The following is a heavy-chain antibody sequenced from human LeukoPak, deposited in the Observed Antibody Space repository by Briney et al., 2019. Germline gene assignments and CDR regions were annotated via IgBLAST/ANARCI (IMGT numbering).Heavy chain of an antibody. CDR3: ARVGGSYYFDF. J-gene: IGHJ4*02. D-gene: IGHD1-26*01. CDR1: GGSISSGGYY. V-gene: IGHV4-31*03. Sequence: SETLSLTCTVSGGSISSGGYYWIWIRPHPGKDLEWIRYIYYSGSYYYYPSLKSRITIEVDTYKNQFYLNLLTVTDTATYVCSCARVGGSYYFDFWGQGTLVTVSS. CDR2: IYYSGSY.